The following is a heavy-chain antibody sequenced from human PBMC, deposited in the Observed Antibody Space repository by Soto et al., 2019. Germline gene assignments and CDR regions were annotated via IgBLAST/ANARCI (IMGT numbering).Heavy chain of an antibody. Sequence: QVQLVQSGAEVRKPGSSVQVSCKASGGTFYTYTFSWVRQAPGQGLEWMGSITPIYPTTNYAEKFQGRLTVTADGYTSTVYMELRSLTSDDTAVYYWARIPRYSVPTSDDLDSWGQGTLVTVSS. D-gene: IGHD5-18*01. V-gene: IGHV1-69*15. CDR2: ITPIYPTT. J-gene: IGHJ4*02. CDR1: GGTFYTYT. CDR3: ARIPRYSVPTSDDLDS.